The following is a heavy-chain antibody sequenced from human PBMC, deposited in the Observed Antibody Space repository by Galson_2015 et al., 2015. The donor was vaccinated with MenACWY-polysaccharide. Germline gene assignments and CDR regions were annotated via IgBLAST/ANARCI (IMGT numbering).Heavy chain of an antibody. CDR2: IRYDGSNK. J-gene: IGHJ4*02. CDR1: GFTFSSYG. V-gene: IGHV3-30*02. D-gene: IGHD3-10*01. Sequence: SLRLSCAASGFTFSSYGMHWVRQAPGKGLEWVAFIRYDGSNKYYADSVKGRFTISRDNSKNTLYLQMNSLRAEDTAAYYCAKDRHYYGSGSYSYFDYWGQGTLVTVSS. CDR3: AKDRHYYGSGSYSYFDY.